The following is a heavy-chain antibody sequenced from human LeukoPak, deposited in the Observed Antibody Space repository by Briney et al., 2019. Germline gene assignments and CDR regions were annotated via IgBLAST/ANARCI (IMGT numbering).Heavy chain of an antibody. CDR2: IYTSGST. D-gene: IGHD2-8*02. V-gene: IGHV4-61*02. CDR1: GGSTSSGSYY. CDR3: ARDYTGSYYYYMDV. Sequence: SETLSLTCTVSGGSTSSGSYYWSWIRQPAGKGLEWIGRIYTSGSTNYNPSLKSRVTISVDTSKNQFSLKLSSVTAADTAVYYCARDYTGSYYYYMDVWGKGTTVTVSS. J-gene: IGHJ6*03.